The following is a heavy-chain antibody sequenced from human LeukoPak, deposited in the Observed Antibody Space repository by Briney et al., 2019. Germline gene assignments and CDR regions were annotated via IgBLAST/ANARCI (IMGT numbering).Heavy chain of an antibody. Sequence: ASVKVSCKASGYTFTSYYMHWVRQAPGQGLEWMGIINPSGGSTSYAQKFQGRVTMTRDMSTSTVYMELSSLRSDDTAVYYCARVPPYDILTGYYHENWFDPWGQGTLVTVSS. V-gene: IGHV1-46*01. CDR1: GYTFTSYY. CDR3: ARVPPYDILTGYYHENWFDP. J-gene: IGHJ5*02. CDR2: INPSGGST. D-gene: IGHD3-9*01.